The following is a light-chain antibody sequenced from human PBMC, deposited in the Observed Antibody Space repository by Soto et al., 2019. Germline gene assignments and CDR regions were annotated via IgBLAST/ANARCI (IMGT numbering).Light chain of an antibody. CDR3: QQYGSSRT. Sequence: EIVLTQSPATLSLSPGERATLSCKASQSVSSYLAWYQQKPGQAPRLLIFGSSSTATGIPDRFSASGSGTDFTLTITRLEPEDFAVYYCQQYGSSRTFGQGTKVDIK. J-gene: IGKJ1*01. CDR1: QSVSSY. V-gene: IGKV3-20*01. CDR2: GSS.